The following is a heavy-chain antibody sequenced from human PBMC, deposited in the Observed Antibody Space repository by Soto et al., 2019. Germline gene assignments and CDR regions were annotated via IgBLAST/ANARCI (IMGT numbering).Heavy chain of an antibody. D-gene: IGHD3-22*01. Sequence: EAQLVESGGGLVQPGGSLRLSCAASGFTFSSYWMSWVRQAPGKGLEWVANIKQDGSETYYVDSVKGRFTISRDNAKKSLYLQMSSLRTDDTALYYCARGSSYDTSGYDYWGQGTLVTVSS. J-gene: IGHJ4*02. V-gene: IGHV3-7*01. CDR3: ARGSSYDTSGYDY. CDR1: GFTFSSYW. CDR2: IKQDGSET.